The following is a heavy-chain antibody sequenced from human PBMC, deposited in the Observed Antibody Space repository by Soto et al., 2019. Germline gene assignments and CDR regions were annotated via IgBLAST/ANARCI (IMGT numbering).Heavy chain of an antibody. CDR3: ARRFEGYCSGGSCSDLNWFDP. CDR2: IYYSGST. J-gene: IGHJ5*02. V-gene: IGHV4-59*08. Sequence: PSETLSLTCTVSGGSISSYYWSWIRQPPGKGLEWIGYIYYSGSTNYNPSLKSRVTISVDTSKNQFSLKLSSVTAADTAVYYCARRFEGYCSGGSCSDLNWFDPWGQGTLVTVSS. CDR1: GGSISSYY. D-gene: IGHD2-15*01.